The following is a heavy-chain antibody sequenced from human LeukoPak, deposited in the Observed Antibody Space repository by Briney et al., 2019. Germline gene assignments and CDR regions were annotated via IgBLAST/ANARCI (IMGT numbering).Heavy chain of an antibody. J-gene: IGHJ4*02. Sequence: GRSLILSCTASGFTFGDYAMSWVRQAPGKGLEWVGFIRSKAYGGTTEYAASVKGRFTISRDDSKSIAYLQMNSLKTEDTAVYYCTFTRDTALDYWGQGTLVTVSS. V-gene: IGHV3-49*04. CDR3: TFTRDTALDY. CDR1: GFTFGDYA. D-gene: IGHD5-18*01. CDR2: IRSKAYGGTT.